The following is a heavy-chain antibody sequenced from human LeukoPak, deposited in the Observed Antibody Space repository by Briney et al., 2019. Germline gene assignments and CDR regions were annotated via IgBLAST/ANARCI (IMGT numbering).Heavy chain of an antibody. D-gene: IGHD3-10*01. CDR1: GGSISSYY. J-gene: IGHJ6*02. V-gene: IGHV4-59*01. CDR2: IYYSGST. CDR3: ARSGTMVRGVPLEIPYYYYYGMDV. Sequence: PSETLSLTCTVSGGSISSYYWSWIRQPPGKGLEWIGYIYYSGSTNYNPSLKSRVTISVDTSKNQFSLKLRSVTAADTAVYYCARSGTMVRGVPLEIPYYYYYGMDVWGQGTTVTVSS.